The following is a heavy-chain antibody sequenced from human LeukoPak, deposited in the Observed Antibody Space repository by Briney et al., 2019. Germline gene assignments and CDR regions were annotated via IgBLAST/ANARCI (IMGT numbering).Heavy chain of an antibody. CDR2: IVVGSGYT. CDR1: GFTFPSST. CDR3: ARAGGYYGSGPDH. D-gene: IGHD3-10*01. Sequence: ASVKVSCKASGFTFPSSTVQWVRQARGQRLEWIGWIVVGSGYTNYAQKFQERVTITRDMSTSTAYMELSSLRSEDAAVYYCARAGGYYGSGPDHWGQGTLVTVSS. J-gene: IGHJ4*02. V-gene: IGHV1-58*01.